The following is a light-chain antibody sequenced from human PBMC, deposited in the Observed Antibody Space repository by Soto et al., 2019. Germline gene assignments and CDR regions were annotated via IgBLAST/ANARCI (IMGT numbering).Light chain of an antibody. V-gene: IGKV3-15*01. CDR2: GAS. CDR1: QSVSSN. Sequence: EIVMTQSPATLSVSPGETATLSCRASQSVSSNLAWYQQKPGQAPSLLIYGASTRATDIPPRFSGSGSGTEFTLTISSLEPEDFAVYYCQQRSDWPWTFGQGTKVDIK. J-gene: IGKJ1*01. CDR3: QQRSDWPWT.